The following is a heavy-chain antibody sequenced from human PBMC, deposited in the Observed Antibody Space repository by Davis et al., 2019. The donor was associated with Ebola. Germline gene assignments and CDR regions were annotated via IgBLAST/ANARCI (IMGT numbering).Heavy chain of an antibody. CDR3: ARDQALYYYGSGEKRYYYGMDV. J-gene: IGHJ6*02. CDR1: GGSISSSNW. Sequence: MPSETLSLTCAISGGSISSSNWWNWVRQSPGTGLEWIGEIYHTGSTNYNPSLKSRVTISVDKSKNQFSLNLNSVTAADTAVYYCARDQALYYYGSGEKRYYYGMDVWGQGTTVTVSS. V-gene: IGHV4-4*02. D-gene: IGHD3-10*01. CDR2: IYHTGST.